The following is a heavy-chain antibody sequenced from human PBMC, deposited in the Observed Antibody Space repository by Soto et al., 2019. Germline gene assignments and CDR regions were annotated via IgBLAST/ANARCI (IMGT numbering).Heavy chain of an antibody. Sequence: GSLRLSCAASGFTFSSYGMHWVRQAPGKGLEWVAVISYDGSNKYYADSVKGRFTISRDNSKNTLYLQMNSLRAEDTAVYYCAKDERAAVAAEAYYFDYWGQGTLVTVSS. CDR3: AKDERAAVAAEAYYFDY. J-gene: IGHJ4*02. CDR2: ISYDGSNK. V-gene: IGHV3-30*18. D-gene: IGHD6-19*01. CDR1: GFTFSSYG.